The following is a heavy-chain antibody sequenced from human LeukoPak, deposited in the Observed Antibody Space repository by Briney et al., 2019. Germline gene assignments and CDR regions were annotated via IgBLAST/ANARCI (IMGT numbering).Heavy chain of an antibody. CDR2: IDPSDSYT. CDR3: ARRRGYSGYDDIFDY. D-gene: IGHD5-12*01. CDR1: GYGFTRYW. J-gene: IGHJ4*02. V-gene: IGHV5-10-1*01. Sequence: GEALKISLQGAGYGFTRYWISWVRQLPGKSVEWRGRIDPSDSYTNYSPSVQGHVTISADKSISTAYLQWSNLKASDTAMYYCARRRGYSGYDDIFDYWGQGTLVTVSS.